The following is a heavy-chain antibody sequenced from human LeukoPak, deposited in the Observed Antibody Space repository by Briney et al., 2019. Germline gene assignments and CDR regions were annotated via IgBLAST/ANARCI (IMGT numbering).Heavy chain of an antibody. CDR3: AGFGDYGDY. CDR1: GFTVXSNY. J-gene: IGHJ4*02. D-gene: IGHD3-16*01. Sequence: XXASGFTVXSNYLSWVRQAPGKGLEWVSIIYTGGSTNYADSVKGRFTISRDNSKNTLYLQMNSLRAEDTAVYYCAGFGDYGDYWGQGTLVTVSS. CDR2: IYTGGST. V-gene: IGHV3-53*01.